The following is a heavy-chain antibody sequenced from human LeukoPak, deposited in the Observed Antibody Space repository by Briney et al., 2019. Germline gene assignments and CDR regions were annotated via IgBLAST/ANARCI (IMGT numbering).Heavy chain of an antibody. V-gene: IGHV3-23*01. Sequence: GSLRLSCAASGFTFSSYAMDWVRQAPGKGLEWVSAISGSGGSTYYAGSVKGRFTISRDNSKTTLFLQMNSLRAEDTAVYYCAKDLHDYGNYVGWFDSWGQGTLVTVSS. CDR1: GFTFSSYA. CDR3: AKDLHDYGNYVGWFDS. CDR2: ISGSGGST. J-gene: IGHJ5*01. D-gene: IGHD4-11*01.